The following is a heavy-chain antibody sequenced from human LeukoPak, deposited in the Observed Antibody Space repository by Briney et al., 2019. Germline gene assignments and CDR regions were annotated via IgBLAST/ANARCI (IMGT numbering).Heavy chain of an antibody. J-gene: IGHJ5*02. CDR2: IYYSGST. V-gene: IGHV4-39*01. CDR1: GGSISSSSYY. CDR3: ARLLLLYCSSTSCHGWFDP. D-gene: IGHD2-2*01. Sequence: PSETLSLTCTVSGGSISSSSYYWGWIRQPPGKGLEWIGSIYYSGSTYYNPSLKSRVTISVDTSKNQFSLKLSSVTAADTAVYYCARLLLLYCSSTSCHGWFDPWGQGTLVTVSS.